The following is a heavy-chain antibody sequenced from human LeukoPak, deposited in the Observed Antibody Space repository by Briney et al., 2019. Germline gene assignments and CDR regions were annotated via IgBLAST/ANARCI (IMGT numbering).Heavy chain of an antibody. V-gene: IGHV3-30-3*01. CDR3: AREGAEMATINYFDY. D-gene: IGHD5-24*01. CDR1: GFTFSSYA. CDR2: ISYDGSNK. Sequence: GGSLRLSCAASGFTFSSYAMHWVRQAPGKGLEWVAVISYDGSNKYYADSVKGRFTISRDNSKNTLYLQMNSLRAEDTAVYYCAREGAEMATINYFDYWGQGTLVTVSS. J-gene: IGHJ4*02.